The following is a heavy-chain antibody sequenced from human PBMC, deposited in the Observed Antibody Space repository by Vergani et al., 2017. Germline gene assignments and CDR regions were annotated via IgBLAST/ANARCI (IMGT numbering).Heavy chain of an antibody. CDR1: GGSITSSSYY. Sequence: QLHLQESGPGLVKPSETLSLTCTVSGGSITSSSYYWGWIRQPPGKELEWIGYMYHSGSTNYNPSLETRVTISGDTSKNQFSLKLNSVTATDTAVYYCARFPNIVGENWFDSWGQGTLVTVSS. CDR2: MYHSGST. J-gene: IGHJ5*01. CDR3: ARFPNIVGENWFDS. D-gene: IGHD2/OR15-2a*01. V-gene: IGHV4-61*05.